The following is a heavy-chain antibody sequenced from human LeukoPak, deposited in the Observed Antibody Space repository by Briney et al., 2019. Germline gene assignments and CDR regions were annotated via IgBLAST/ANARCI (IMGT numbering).Heavy chain of an antibody. Sequence: ASVKVSCKASGYIFTDDYMHWVRQAPGQGLEWMGWINPKSGGTKDEQKFQGRVTMTRDTSISTAYMQLSRLRSDDTAVYYCAREGCTYDAGAFGIWGPGTMVTVSS. J-gene: IGHJ3*02. V-gene: IGHV1-2*02. CDR1: GYIFTDDY. CDR2: INPKSGGT. D-gene: IGHD3-16*01. CDR3: AREGCTYDAGAFGI.